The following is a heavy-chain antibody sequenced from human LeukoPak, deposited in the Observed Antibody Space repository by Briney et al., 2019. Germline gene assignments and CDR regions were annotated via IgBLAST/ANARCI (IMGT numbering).Heavy chain of an antibody. CDR3: ARDVRGVRGENGY. J-gene: IGHJ4*02. CDR2: INPNSGGT. V-gene: IGHV1-2*02. CDR1: GYTFTSYY. D-gene: IGHD3-10*01. Sequence: ASVKVSCKASGYTFTSYYMHWVRQAPGQGLEWMGWINPNSGGTNYAQKFQGRVTMTRDTSISTAYMELSRLRSDDTAVYYCARDVRGVRGENGYWGQGTLVTVSS.